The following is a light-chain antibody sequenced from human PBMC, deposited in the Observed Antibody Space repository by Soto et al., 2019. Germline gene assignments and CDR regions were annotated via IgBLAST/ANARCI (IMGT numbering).Light chain of an antibody. Sequence: EIVMTQSPATLSVSPGERVTLSCRASESVSSNLAWYQQKPGQAPRLLIYGASSRATGIPDRFSGSGSGTDFTLTISSLEPEDFAVYYCQQRSNWITFGHGTRLEIK. CDR2: GAS. V-gene: IGKV3-11*01. CDR3: QQRSNWIT. CDR1: ESVSSN. J-gene: IGKJ5*01.